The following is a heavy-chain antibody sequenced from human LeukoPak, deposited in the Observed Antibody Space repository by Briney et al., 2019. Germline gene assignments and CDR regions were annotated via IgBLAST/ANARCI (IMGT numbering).Heavy chain of an antibody. J-gene: IGHJ4*02. Sequence: GGSLRLSCVASGFPLSSYWMTWVRQAPGKGLEWVANIKQDGSKKSYVDSVKGRFTISRDNAKNSLYLQMNSLRAEDTAIYYCTRVGYIDEGIDYWGQGALVTVSS. D-gene: IGHD5-24*01. CDR1: GFPLSSYW. CDR2: IKQDGSKK. V-gene: IGHV3-7*04. CDR3: TRVGYIDEGIDY.